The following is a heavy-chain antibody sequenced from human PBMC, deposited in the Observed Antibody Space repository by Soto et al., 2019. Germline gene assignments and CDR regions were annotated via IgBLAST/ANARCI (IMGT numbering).Heavy chain of an antibody. CDR2: IYYSGST. CDR3: ARGATYYGAWDGWFDP. Sequence: SETLSLTCTVSGGSISSGDYYWSWIRQPPGKGLEWIGYIYYSGSTYYNPSLKSRVTISVDTSKNQFSLKLSSVTAADTAVYYCARGATYYGAWDGWFDPWGQGTLVTVSS. D-gene: IGHD3-10*01. J-gene: IGHJ5*02. CDR1: GGSISSGDYY. V-gene: IGHV4-30-4*01.